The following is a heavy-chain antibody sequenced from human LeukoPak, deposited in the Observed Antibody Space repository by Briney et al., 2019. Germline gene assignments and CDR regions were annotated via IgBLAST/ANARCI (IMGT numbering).Heavy chain of an antibody. V-gene: IGHV4-59*12. CDR1: SGSISSYY. CDR3: AREEYSSDWYGHDS. Sequence: SETLSLTCSVSSGSISSYYWSWIRQPPGKGLEYIGYIYYSGSTNYNPSLKSRVTISVDTSKNQFSLRLTSVTAADTAFYYCAREEYSSDWYGHDSWGQGTLVTVSS. J-gene: IGHJ4*02. D-gene: IGHD6-13*01. CDR2: IYYSGST.